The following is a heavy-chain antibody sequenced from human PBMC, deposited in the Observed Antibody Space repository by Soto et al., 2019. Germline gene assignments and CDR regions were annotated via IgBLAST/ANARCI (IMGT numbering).Heavy chain of an antibody. V-gene: IGHV1-18*01. CDR1: GYTFTSYG. J-gene: IGHJ6*02. CDR2: ISAYNGNT. D-gene: IGHD3-3*01. Sequence: QVQLVQSGAEVKKPGASVKVSCKASGYTFTSYGISWVRQAPGQGLEWMGWISAYNGNTNYAQKLQGRGTMTKDKSTSTAYMELRSLRSDDTAVYYCAREPYYDFWSGYLSYYYYYGMDVWGQGTTVTVSS. CDR3: AREPYYDFWSGYLSYYYYYGMDV.